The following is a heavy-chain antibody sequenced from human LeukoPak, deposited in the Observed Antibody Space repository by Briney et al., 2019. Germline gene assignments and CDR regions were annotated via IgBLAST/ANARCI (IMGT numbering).Heavy chain of an antibody. D-gene: IGHD3-10*01. CDR2: VYYSGST. V-gene: IGHV4-59*01. CDR3: ASHRRSHGSEY. J-gene: IGHJ4*02. CDR1: GGSFEHYF. Sequence: SGTLSLTCTVSGGSFEHYFWSWIRQPPGKGLERIGYVYYSGSTDYSPSLKSRLTISADTSKNQFSLKLTSVTAADTAVYYCASHRRSHGSEYWGQGTLVTVSS.